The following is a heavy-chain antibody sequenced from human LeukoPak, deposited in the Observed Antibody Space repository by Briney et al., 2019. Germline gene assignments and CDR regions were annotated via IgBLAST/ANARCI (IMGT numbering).Heavy chain of an antibody. CDR3: ARSQRYYFDY. D-gene: IGHD5-24*01. V-gene: IGHV4-39*01. CDR1: GGSISSSSYY. CDR2: IYYSGGT. J-gene: IGHJ4*02. Sequence: SETLSLTCTVSGGSISSSSYYWGWIRQPPGKGLEWIGSIYYSGGTYYNPSLKSRVTISVDTSKNQFSLKLSSVTAADTAVYYCARSQRYYFDYWGQGTLVTVSS.